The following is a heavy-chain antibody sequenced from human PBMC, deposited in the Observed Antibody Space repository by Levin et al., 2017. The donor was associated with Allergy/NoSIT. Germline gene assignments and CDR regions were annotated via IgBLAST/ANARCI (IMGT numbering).Heavy chain of an antibody. CDR2: RTEDGSNK. CDR3: ATGIAAAGPFDY. Sequence: PGESLKISCAASGFTFSSYAMHWVRQAPGKGREWVAVRTEDGSNKYYADPVKGRFTISRDNSKNTLYLQMNSLRAEDTAVYYCATGIAAAGPFDYWGQGTLVTVSS. V-gene: IGHV3-30-3*01. J-gene: IGHJ4*02. D-gene: IGHD6-13*01. CDR1: GFTFSSYA.